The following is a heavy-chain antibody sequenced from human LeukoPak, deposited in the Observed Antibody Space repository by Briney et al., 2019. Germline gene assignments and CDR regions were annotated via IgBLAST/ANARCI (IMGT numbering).Heavy chain of an antibody. CDR3: ARVKRCSSTSCYPGDY. J-gene: IGHJ4*02. CDR1: GFTFRSYG. CDR2: IWYDGSNK. Sequence: GGSLRLSCAASGFTFRSYGMHWVRQAPGKGLEWVAVIWYDGSNKYYADSVKGRFTISRDNSKNTLYLQMNSLRAEDTAVYYCARVKRCSSTSCYPGDYWGQGTLVTVSS. D-gene: IGHD2-2*01. V-gene: IGHV3-33*01.